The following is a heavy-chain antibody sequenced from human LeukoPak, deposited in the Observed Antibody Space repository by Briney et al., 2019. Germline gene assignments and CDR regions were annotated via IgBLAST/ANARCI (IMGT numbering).Heavy chain of an antibody. Sequence: AGGSLRLSCAGSGFSFRQFWMTWVRQAPGRGLEWVANINGDGDGKRYADSVKDRFTISRDNARSLVFLQIHSLRDEDTALYYCARDSSPDSATTYYDALDMWGQGTMVTVSS. CDR2: INGDGDGK. CDR1: GFSFRQFW. V-gene: IGHV3-7*01. J-gene: IGHJ3*02. CDR3: ARDSSPDSATTYYDALDM. D-gene: IGHD1-1*01.